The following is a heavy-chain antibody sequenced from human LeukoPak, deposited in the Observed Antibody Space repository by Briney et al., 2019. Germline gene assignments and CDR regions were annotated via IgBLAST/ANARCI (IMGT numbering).Heavy chain of an antibody. CDR1: GFTFGDYA. CDR3: TRDCSSTNCFVDY. V-gene: IGHV3-49*03. D-gene: IGHD2-2*01. Sequence: GGSLRLSCTASGFTFGDYAMSWFRQAPGKGLEWVSLIRDKAYGGTTEYAASVKGKFTISRDDSKNIAHLQVNSLKTEDTAVYYCTRDCSSTNCFVDYWGQGTLVTVSS. CDR2: IRDKAYGGTT. J-gene: IGHJ4*02.